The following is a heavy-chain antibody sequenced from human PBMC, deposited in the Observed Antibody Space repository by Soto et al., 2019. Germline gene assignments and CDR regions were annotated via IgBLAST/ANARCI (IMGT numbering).Heavy chain of an antibody. J-gene: IGHJ4*02. D-gene: IGHD5-12*01. V-gene: IGHV4-34*01. Sequence: PSETLSLTCAVYGGSFSATYWSWIRQPPGKGLEWIGEINHSGSTTYNPSLKSRVTISVDRSKNQFSLKLSFVTAADTALYYCARGVGYAGVDYWGQGTLVTVS. CDR2: INHSGST. CDR1: GGSFSATY. CDR3: ARGVGYAGVDY.